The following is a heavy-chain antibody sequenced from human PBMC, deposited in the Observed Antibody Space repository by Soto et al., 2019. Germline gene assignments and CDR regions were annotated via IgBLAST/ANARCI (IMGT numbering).Heavy chain of an antibody. V-gene: IGHV4-39*01. Sequence: QLQLLESGPGLVKPSETLSLTCTVSGDSVTISDYYWGWIRQPPGKGLEWIGSIHYSGSTYYNPSLKSRVTISGDTSKKQFSLKLTSVTAADAAVYYCAAHDSGGYYAEYWGQGTLVTVSA. J-gene: IGHJ4*02. CDR1: GDSVTISDYY. CDR2: IHYSGST. D-gene: IGHD3-22*01. CDR3: AAHDSGGYYAEY.